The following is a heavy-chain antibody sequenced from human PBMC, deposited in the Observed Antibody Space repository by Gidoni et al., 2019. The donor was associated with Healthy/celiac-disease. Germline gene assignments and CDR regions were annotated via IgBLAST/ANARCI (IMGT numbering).Heavy chain of an antibody. J-gene: IGHJ4*02. CDR1: GVTFSSYA. D-gene: IGHD3-3*01. CDR2: ISYDGSNK. CDR3: AREPTIFGVVLGYFDY. V-gene: IGHV3-30*04. Sequence: QVQLVESGGGVVQPGRSLRLSCAASGVTFSSYAMHWVRQAPGKGLEWVAVISYDGSNKYYADSVKGRFTISRDNSKNTLYLQMNSLRAEDTAVYYCAREPTIFGVVLGYFDYWGQGTLVTVSS.